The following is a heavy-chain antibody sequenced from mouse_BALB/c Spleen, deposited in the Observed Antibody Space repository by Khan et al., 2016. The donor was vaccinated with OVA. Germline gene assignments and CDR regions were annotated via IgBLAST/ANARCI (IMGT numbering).Heavy chain of an antibody. CDR1: GYIFTSYW. CDR2: IYPGTGNT. CDR3: GREEALYYFNY. Sequence: QIQLVQSGAELVRPGASVKLSCKTSGYIFTSYWIHWVKQRSGQGLEWIARIYPGTGNTYYNENFKGKATLTVDNSSSTAYMQLSSLKSEDSAVYFCGREEALYYFNYWGQGTTLTVSS. J-gene: IGHJ2*01. V-gene: IGHV1S132*01. D-gene: IGHD3-2*02.